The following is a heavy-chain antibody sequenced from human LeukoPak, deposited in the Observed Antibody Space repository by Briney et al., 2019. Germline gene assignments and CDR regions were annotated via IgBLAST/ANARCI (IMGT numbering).Heavy chain of an antibody. Sequence: ASVKVSCKASGYTFTSYDINWVRQAPGQGLEWMGWINPDSGGTNYAQSFQGRVTMTRDTSISTAYMELTRLTSDDTAVYYCVRYVSGSLNWLDPWGQGTLVTVSS. J-gene: IGHJ5*02. CDR2: INPDSGGT. V-gene: IGHV1-2*02. D-gene: IGHD3-10*01. CDR1: GYTFTSYD. CDR3: VRYVSGSLNWLDP.